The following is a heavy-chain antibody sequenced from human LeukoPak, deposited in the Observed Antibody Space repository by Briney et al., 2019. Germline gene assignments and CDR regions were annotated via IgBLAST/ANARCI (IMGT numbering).Heavy chain of an antibody. D-gene: IGHD5-18*01. CDR1: GGSISSSSYY. V-gene: IGHV4-39*07. CDR2: IYYSGST. Sequence: PSETLSLTCTVSGGSISSSSYYWGWIRQPPGKGLEWIGSIYYSGSTYYNPSLKSRVTISVDTSKNQFSLKLSSVTAADTAVYYCAREWIQRLFDPWGQGTLVTVSS. CDR3: AREWIQRLFDP. J-gene: IGHJ5*02.